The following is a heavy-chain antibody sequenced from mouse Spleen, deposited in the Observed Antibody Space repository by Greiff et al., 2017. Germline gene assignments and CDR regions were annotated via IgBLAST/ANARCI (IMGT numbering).Heavy chain of an antibody. CDR2: IDPSDSET. CDR3: ARSGGRQAWFAY. D-gene: IGHD1-2*01. Sequence: VQLQQPGAELVRPGSSVKLSCKASGYTFTSYWMHWVKQRPIQGLEWIGNIDPSDSETHYNQKFKDKATLTVDKSSSTAYMQLSSLTSEDSAVYYCARSGGRQAWFAYWGQGTLVTVSA. V-gene: IGHV1-52*01. CDR1: GYTFTSYW. J-gene: IGHJ3*01.